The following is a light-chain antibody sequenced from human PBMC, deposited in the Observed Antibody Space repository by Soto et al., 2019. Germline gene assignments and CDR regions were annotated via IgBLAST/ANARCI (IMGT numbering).Light chain of an antibody. J-gene: IGKJ1*01. V-gene: IGKV3-15*01. CDR3: QQYSYWPRT. CDR1: QSLSTN. Sequence: EVVMTQSPATLSVSPGASAALSCRASQSLSTNLAWYQQKPGQVPRVLIYGASTRATDIPARFSGSGSGREFTLTIDSLQSEDFAVYYCQQYSYWPRTFGQGSKVDIK. CDR2: GAS.